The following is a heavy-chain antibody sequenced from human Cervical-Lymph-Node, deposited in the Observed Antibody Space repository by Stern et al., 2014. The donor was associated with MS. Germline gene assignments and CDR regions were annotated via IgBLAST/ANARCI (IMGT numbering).Heavy chain of an antibody. D-gene: IGHD5-24*01. J-gene: IGHJ4*02. CDR3: AREGKDVYNFDF. V-gene: IGHV1-69*01. Sequence: QMQLVQSGAEGKNPGSSVKVSCKVSGDTFSSHGISWVRQAPGQGLEWMGGIIPVMTRPKYAQKFEGRVTIIADEFTDTVHMELSSLSPNDTAVYFCAREGKDVYNFDFWGQGTLVSVSP. CDR1: GDTFSSHG. CDR2: IIPVMTRP.